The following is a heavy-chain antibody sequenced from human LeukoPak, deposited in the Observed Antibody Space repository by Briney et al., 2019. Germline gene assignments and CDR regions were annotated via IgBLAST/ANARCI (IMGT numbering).Heavy chain of an antibody. CDR2: IYHSGST. J-gene: IGHJ6*03. V-gene: IGHV4-38-2*02. CDR3: ARDIVVWHYMDV. D-gene: IGHD2-2*01. Sequence: SETLSLXCAVSGYSISSGYYWGWIRQPPGKGLEWIGSIYHSGSTYYNPSLKSRVTISVDTSKNQFSLKLSSVTVADTAVYYCARDIVVWHYMDVWGKGTTVTVSS. CDR1: GYSISSGYY.